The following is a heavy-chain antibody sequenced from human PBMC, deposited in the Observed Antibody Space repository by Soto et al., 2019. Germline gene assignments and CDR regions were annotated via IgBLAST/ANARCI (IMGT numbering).Heavy chain of an antibody. CDR2: ISGVSDTT. V-gene: IGHV3-23*01. CDR3: ARASYCSTTSCLEDV. CDR1: GSTFSRYA. D-gene: IGHD2-2*01. J-gene: IGHJ6*02. Sequence: LRLSCAASGSTFSRYAMSWVRQAPGKGLDWVSSISGVSDTTYYAGSVKGRFTISRDNSKNTLYLQMDSLRAEDTAIYYCARASYCSTTSCLEDVWGQGTTVTVSS.